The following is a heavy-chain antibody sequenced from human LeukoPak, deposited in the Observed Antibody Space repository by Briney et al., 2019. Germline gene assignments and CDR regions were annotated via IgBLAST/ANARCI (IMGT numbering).Heavy chain of an antibody. D-gene: IGHD2-2*01. CDR3: ARTLYCSSTSCHQRWFDP. CDR1: GGSFSTYT. Sequence: ASVKVSCKASGGSFSTYTFSWVRQAPGQRLEWMGWINAGNGNTKYSQKFQGRVTMTRDTSISTAYMELSRLRSDDTAVYYCARTLYCSSTSCHQRWFDPWGQGTLVTVSS. V-gene: IGHV1-3*01. J-gene: IGHJ5*02. CDR2: INAGNGNT.